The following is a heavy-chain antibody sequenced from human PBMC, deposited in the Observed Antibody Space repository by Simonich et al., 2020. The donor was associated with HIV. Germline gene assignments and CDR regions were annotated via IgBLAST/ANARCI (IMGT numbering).Heavy chain of an antibody. J-gene: IGHJ4*02. CDR3: ARRHPTTVTTPYFDY. D-gene: IGHD4-17*01. CDR1: GGVFSGYY. Sequence: QVQLQQWGAGMLKPSETLSLTCAVYGGVFSGYYWSWIRQPPGKGLEWIGEINHSGSTNYNPYRKRRVTISVDTSKNQFSLKLSSVTAADTAVYYCARRHPTTVTTPYFDYWGQGTLVTVSS. V-gene: IGHV4-34*01. CDR2: INHSGST.